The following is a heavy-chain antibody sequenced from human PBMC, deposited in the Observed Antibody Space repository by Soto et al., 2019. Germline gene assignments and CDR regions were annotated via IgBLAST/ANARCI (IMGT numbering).Heavy chain of an antibody. D-gene: IGHD1-26*01. CDR3: GRGRSGELVIFY. V-gene: IGHV1-2*02. CDR1: GYTFTGYY. CDR2: ISPQTGGT. J-gene: IGHJ4*02. Sequence: QVQLVQSGAELKKPGASVKVSCKGSGYTFTGYYIHWVRQTPGQGPEWMGEISPQTGGTKYAQTYQGRVTITRDTSITTVYMELSNLSPDDTAVYYCGRGRSGELVIFYWGQGTLVTVSS.